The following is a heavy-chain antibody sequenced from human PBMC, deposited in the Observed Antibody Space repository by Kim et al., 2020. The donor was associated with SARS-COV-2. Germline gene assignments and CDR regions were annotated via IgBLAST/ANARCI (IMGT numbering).Heavy chain of an antibody. CDR3: ARAYYDILTGFTLEYYFDY. V-gene: IGHV4-30-2*04. J-gene: IGHJ4*02. Sequence: RRVTISVDTSKNQFSLKLSSVTAADTAVYYCARAYYDILTGFTLEYYFDYWGQGTLVTVSS. D-gene: IGHD3-9*01.